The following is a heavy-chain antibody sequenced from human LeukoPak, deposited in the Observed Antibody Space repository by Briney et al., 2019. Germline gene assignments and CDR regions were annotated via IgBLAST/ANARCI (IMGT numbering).Heavy chain of an antibody. CDR2: IRSKAYRCTT. CDR3: ARDPKELWLYYEMDV. Sequence: GGSLRLSCTGSGFSFGDHAMSWVRQAPGKGLEWVGFIRSKAYRCTTEYAASVKGRFTISRDDTNSIAYLQMNGLKTEDTAVYYCARDPKELWLYYEMDVWGQGTPVIVSS. V-gene: IGHV3-49*04. CDR1: GFSFGDHA. D-gene: IGHD2-21*01. J-gene: IGHJ6*02.